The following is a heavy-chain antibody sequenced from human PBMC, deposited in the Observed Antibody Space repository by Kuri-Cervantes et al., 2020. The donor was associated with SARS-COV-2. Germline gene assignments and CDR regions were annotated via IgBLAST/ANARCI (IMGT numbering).Heavy chain of an antibody. CDR2: ISYDGSNK. Sequence: GGSLRLSCAASGFTFSSYAMHWVRQAPGKGLEWVAVISYDGSNKYYADSVKGRFTISRDNSKNTLYLQMNSLRAEDTAVYYCAKGEEGPYGYWGQGTLVTVSS. V-gene: IGHV3-30-3*01. CDR1: GFTFSSYA. CDR3: AKGEEGPYGY. D-gene: IGHD3-16*01. J-gene: IGHJ4*02.